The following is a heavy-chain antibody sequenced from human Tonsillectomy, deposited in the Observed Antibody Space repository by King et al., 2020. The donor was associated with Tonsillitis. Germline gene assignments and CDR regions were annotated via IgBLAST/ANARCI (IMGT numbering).Heavy chain of an antibody. CDR2: IYSGGST. Sequence: VQLVESGGGLVQPGGSLRLSCAAAGFTVSSNYINWVRQAPGKCMELVSVIYSGGSTNYADSVKGRFTIARDNSKNTIYLQMNSLRAEDTAVYYCAAIGTRAFDYWGQGTLVSVSS. J-gene: IGHJ4*02. CDR1: GFTVSSNY. CDR3: AAIGTRAFDY. V-gene: IGHV3-66*01. D-gene: IGHD1-1*01.